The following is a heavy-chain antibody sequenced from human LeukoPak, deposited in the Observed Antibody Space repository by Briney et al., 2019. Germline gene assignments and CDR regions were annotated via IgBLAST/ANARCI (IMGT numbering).Heavy chain of an antibody. Sequence: SETLSLTCTVSGGSVSSSNYYWGWIRQPPGRGLEWIGSIYYTLKTYDNPSLKSRVTMSVDTSNNHFSLRLNSVTAADTAVYYCARGTSSWYVGAKDYFDYWGQGTLVTVSS. J-gene: IGHJ4*02. D-gene: IGHD6-13*01. CDR1: GGSVSSSNYY. CDR2: IYYTLKT. V-gene: IGHV4-39*02. CDR3: ARGTSSWYVGAKDYFDY.